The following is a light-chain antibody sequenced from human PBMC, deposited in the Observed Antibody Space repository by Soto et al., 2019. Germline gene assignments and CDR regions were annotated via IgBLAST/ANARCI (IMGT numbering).Light chain of an antibody. Sequence: EMVLTQSPATLSLSPGESATLSCRVTRSVSSYLAWYQQKPGQAPRLLIYDASSRPTDIPARFSGSGSGTDFTLTISSLEPEDFALYYCQQRSNWPITFGQGTRLEI. CDR3: QQRSNWPIT. J-gene: IGKJ5*01. CDR1: RSVSSY. V-gene: IGKV3-11*01. CDR2: DAS.